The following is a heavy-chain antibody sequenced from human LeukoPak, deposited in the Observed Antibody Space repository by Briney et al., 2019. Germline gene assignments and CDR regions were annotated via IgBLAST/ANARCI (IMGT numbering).Heavy chain of an antibody. Sequence: ASVKVSCKASGYTFTGYYMHWVRRAPGQGLEWMGWINPHTGGTNYAQKFQGRVTMTRDTSISTAYMELSGLTSDDTAVYYCARPYCSGGSCHDYFDYWGQGTLVTVSS. CDR3: ARPYCSGGSCHDYFDY. D-gene: IGHD2-15*01. J-gene: IGHJ4*02. CDR1: GYTFTGYY. CDR2: INPHTGGT. V-gene: IGHV1-2*02.